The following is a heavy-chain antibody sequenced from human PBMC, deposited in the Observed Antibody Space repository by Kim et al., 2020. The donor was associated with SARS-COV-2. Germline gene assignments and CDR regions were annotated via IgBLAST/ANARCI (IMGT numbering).Heavy chain of an antibody. D-gene: IGHD3-10*01. V-gene: IGHV3-23*01. CDR2: IGGSGSYI. CDR3: AKVYGSENYYMHY. J-gene: IGHJ4*02. CDR1: GFIFSNYA. Sequence: GGSLRLSCAASGFIFSNYAVSWVRQAPGKGLEWVASIGGSGSYIYYADSVKGRFTISRDNSRGTLYLQMYSLRAEDSALYYCAKVYGSENYYMHYWGQGTLVTVSS.